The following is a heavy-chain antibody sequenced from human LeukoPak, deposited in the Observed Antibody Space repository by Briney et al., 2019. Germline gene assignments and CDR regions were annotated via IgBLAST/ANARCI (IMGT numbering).Heavy chain of an antibody. CDR1: GFTFRNYA. Sequence: GGSLRLSCAAYGFTFRNYAMGWVRQAPGKGLEWVSSFSGGGGSTYYADSVKGRFTISRDDSKNTVYVQMNSLRAEDTAVYYCARGSGGSYYSRFDRWGQGTLVTVSS. CDR3: ARGSGGSYYSRFDR. D-gene: IGHD2-15*01. V-gene: IGHV3-23*01. J-gene: IGHJ5*02. CDR2: FSGGGGST.